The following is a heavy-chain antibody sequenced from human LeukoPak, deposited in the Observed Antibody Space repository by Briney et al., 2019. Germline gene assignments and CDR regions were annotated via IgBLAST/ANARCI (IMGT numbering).Heavy chain of an antibody. CDR1: GYTFTTYA. CDR3: ARTTAMVTIFDY. J-gene: IGHJ4*02. CDR2: INAGNGNT. D-gene: IGHD5-18*01. Sequence: ASVKVSCKASGYTFTTYAMHWVRQAPGQRLEWMGWINAGNGNTKYSQKFQGRVTITRDASASTAYMELSSLRSEDTAVYYCARTTAMVTIFDYWGQGTLVTVSS. V-gene: IGHV1-3*01.